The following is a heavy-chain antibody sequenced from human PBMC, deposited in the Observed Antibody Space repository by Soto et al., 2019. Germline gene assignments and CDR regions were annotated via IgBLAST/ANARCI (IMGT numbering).Heavy chain of an antibody. J-gene: IGHJ3*02. CDR2: ISSSGATT. CDR3: GKDPNGDYIGAFDI. Sequence: GGSLRLSCAASGFTFSNYAMSWVRQAPGKGPEWVSGISSSGATTHLADSVKGRFTISRDNSKNTLYLQMNSLIAEDTAVYYCGKDPNGDYIGAFDIWGQGTMVTVSS. D-gene: IGHD4-17*01. V-gene: IGHV3-23*01. CDR1: GFTFSNYA.